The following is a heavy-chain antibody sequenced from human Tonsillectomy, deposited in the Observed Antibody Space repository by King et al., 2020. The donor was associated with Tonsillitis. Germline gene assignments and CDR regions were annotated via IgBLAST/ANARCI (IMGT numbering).Heavy chain of an antibody. V-gene: IGHV3-23*04. Sequence: VQLVESGGGLVQPGGSLRLSCAASGFTFSSYAMSWVRQAPGKGLEWVSGISGGGGSTYYADSVKGRFTISRDNSKNTLYLQMNSLRAEDTAVYYCAKDRGAYYYDISGYYYFASWGQGTLVTVSS. D-gene: IGHD3-22*01. CDR1: GFTFSSYA. CDR3: AKDRGAYYYDISGYYYFAS. CDR2: ISGGGGST. J-gene: IGHJ4*02.